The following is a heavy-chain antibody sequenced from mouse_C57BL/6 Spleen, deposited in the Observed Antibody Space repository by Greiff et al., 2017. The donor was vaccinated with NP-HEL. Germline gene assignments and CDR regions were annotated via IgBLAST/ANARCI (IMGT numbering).Heavy chain of an antibody. J-gene: IGHJ2*01. Sequence: DVKLQESGPGLVKPSQSLSLTCSVTGYSITSGYYWNWIRQVPGNQLEWMGYISYDGSNNYNPSLKNRISITRDTSKNQFFLKLNSVTTEDTATYYCARRLNGGVDYWGQGTTLTVSS. D-gene: IGHD1-2*01. CDR2: ISYDGSN. CDR1: GYSITSGYY. CDR3: ARRLNGGVDY. V-gene: IGHV3-6*01.